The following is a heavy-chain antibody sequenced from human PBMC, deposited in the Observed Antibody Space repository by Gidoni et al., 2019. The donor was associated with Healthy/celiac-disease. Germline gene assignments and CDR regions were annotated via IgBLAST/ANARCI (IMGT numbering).Heavy chain of an antibody. Sequence: QVQLVESGGGVVQPGRSLRLSCAASGFTFSSYGMHWVRQAPGKGLEWVAVIWYDGSNKYYADSVKGRFTISRDNSKNTLYLQMNSLRAEDTAVYYCARGHIYGDYYYYMDVWGKGTTVTVSS. D-gene: IGHD4-17*01. V-gene: IGHV3-33*01. CDR2: IWYDGSNK. J-gene: IGHJ6*03. CDR3: ARGHIYGDYYYYMDV. CDR1: GFTFSSYG.